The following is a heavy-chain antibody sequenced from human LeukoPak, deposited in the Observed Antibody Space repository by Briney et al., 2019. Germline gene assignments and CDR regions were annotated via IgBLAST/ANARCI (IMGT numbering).Heavy chain of an antibody. CDR2: ISGSGGST. D-gene: IGHD3-3*01. Sequence: GGSLRLSCAASGFTFSSYAMSWVRQAPGKGLEWVSAISGSGGSTYYADSVKGRFTISRDNSKNTLYLQMNSLRAEDTAVYYCAKYYDFWSGPRGDYFDYWGQGTLVTVSS. CDR3: AKYYDFWSGPRGDYFDY. V-gene: IGHV3-23*01. CDR1: GFTFSSYA. J-gene: IGHJ4*02.